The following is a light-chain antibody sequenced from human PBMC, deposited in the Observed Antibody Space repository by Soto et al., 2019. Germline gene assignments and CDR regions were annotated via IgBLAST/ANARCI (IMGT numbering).Light chain of an antibody. CDR2: RNN. Sequence: QSVLTQPPSASGTPGQRVTISCSGSSSNIGSNYVYWYQQLPGTAPKLLIYRNNQRPSGVPDRFSGSKSGTSASLAISGLRPEEEADYYCAAWDDSRSGYVFGTGTKVTVL. V-gene: IGLV1-47*01. J-gene: IGLJ1*01. CDR3: AAWDDSRSGYV. CDR1: SSNIGSNY.